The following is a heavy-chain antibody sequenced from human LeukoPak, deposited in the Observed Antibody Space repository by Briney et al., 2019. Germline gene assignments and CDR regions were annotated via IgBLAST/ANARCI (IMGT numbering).Heavy chain of an antibody. V-gene: IGHV4-34*01. Sequence: PSETLSLTCAVYGGSFSGYYWSWIRQPPGKGLEWIGEINHSGSTNYNPSLKSRVTIAVDTSRNQFSLKLNSGTAADTAVYYCARGLRPSWFDPWGQGTLVTVSS. CDR2: INHSGST. J-gene: IGHJ5*02. CDR3: ARGLRPSWFDP. CDR1: GGSFSGYY. D-gene: IGHD4-17*01.